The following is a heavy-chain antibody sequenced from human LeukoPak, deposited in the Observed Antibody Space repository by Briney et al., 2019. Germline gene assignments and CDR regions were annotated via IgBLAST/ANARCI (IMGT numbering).Heavy chain of an antibody. Sequence: GGSLRLSCAASGFTFSSYEMNWVRQVPGKGLEWVSYISSSGSTIYYADSVKGRFTIPRDNAKNSLSLQMNSLRAEDTAVYYCATSRYGDYVSYWGQGTLVTVSS. CDR3: ATSRYGDYVSY. CDR2: ISSSGSTI. V-gene: IGHV3-48*03. D-gene: IGHD4-17*01. CDR1: GFTFSSYE. J-gene: IGHJ4*02.